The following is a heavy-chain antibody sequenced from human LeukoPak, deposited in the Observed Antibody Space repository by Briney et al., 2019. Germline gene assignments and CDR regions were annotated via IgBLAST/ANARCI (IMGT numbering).Heavy chain of an antibody. CDR2: VIDVGTT. J-gene: IGHJ6*02. V-gene: IGHV3-23*01. D-gene: IGHD3-3*01. Sequence: GGSLRLSCAVSGSTPTEHAWSWVRQAPGEGLEWVSGVIDVGTTYYADSVKGRFTISRDNSKNTVYLQMNNLRAEDTAKYYCTKDYCGRFCSAVWGQGTTVIVSS. CDR3: TKDYCGRFCSAV. CDR1: GSTPTEHA.